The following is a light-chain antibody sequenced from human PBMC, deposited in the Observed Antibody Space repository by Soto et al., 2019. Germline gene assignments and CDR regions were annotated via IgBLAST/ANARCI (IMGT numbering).Light chain of an antibody. CDR1: QSISTW. CDR2: DAS. J-gene: IGKJ1*01. Sequence: IQMTQSPSTLSASVGDRVTITCRASQSISTWLAWYQQKPGNAPKLLIFDASNLESGVPSRFSGSGSGTEFTLTIDSLQPDDFATYYCQQYNSDSRTFGQGTKVDIK. CDR3: QQYNSDSRT. V-gene: IGKV1-5*01.